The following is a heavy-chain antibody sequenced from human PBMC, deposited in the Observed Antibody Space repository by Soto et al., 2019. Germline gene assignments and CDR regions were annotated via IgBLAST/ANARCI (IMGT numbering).Heavy chain of an antibody. D-gene: IGHD2-15*01. CDR1: GFTFSKYA. CDR2: ISANGGIT. J-gene: IGHJ2*01. CDR3: AKDKYTDSVRKVWFFDY. Sequence: EVQLLESGGGLVKPGGSLRLSCAASGFTFSKYAMSWVRLAPGKGLEWVSSISANGGITDYADSVKDRFTISRDNFQNILSLQLDSLRGGDTALYFCAKDKYTDSVRKVWFFDYWGRGTLVTVSS. V-gene: IGHV3-23*01.